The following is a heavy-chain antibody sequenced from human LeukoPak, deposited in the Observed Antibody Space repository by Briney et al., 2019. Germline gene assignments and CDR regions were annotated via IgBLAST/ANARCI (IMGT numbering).Heavy chain of an antibody. V-gene: IGHV1-2*02. Sequence: ASVKVSFKASGYTFTVYYMHWVRQAPGQGVEWMGWINPNSGGTNYTQKFQGRVTMTRDTSISTAYMELSSLRSEDTAVYYCATEHYYGSGSYGGYDYWGQGTLVTVSS. J-gene: IGHJ4*02. CDR1: GYTFTVYY. D-gene: IGHD3-10*01. CDR3: ATEHYYGSGSYGGYDY. CDR2: INPNSGGT.